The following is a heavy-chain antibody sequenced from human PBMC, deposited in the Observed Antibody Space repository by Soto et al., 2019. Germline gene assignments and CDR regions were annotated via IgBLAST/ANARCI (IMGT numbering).Heavy chain of an antibody. CDR2: ISAYNGNT. CDR1: GYTFTSYG. CDR3: GGGSNDIDY. Sequence: QVQLVQSGAEVKKPGASVKVSCKASGYTFTSYGISWVRQAPGQGLEWMGWISAYNGNTNYAQKLQGRVTMTTDTSTSTAYMALRSLTTDELPAYYCGGGSNDIDYCGQGTLVTVSS. V-gene: IGHV1-18*03. D-gene: IGHD1-1*01. J-gene: IGHJ4*02.